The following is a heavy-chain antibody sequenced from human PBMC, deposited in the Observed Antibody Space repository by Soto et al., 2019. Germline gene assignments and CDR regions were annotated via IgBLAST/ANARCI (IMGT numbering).Heavy chain of an antibody. D-gene: IGHD2-21*02. V-gene: IGHV4-39*01. CDR1: GDSINNRSYY. J-gene: IGHJ4*02. CDR3: ERPRTSVVTQAYFDS. Sequence: ERLCRTCPVTGDSINNRSYYWGWIRQPPGKGLEWIGSIYYSGSTYNNPSLKSRVSMSVDTSKNQFSLKLRSVTAADTALYYCERPRTSVVTQAYFDSWGQGSLVTVYS. CDR2: IYYSGST.